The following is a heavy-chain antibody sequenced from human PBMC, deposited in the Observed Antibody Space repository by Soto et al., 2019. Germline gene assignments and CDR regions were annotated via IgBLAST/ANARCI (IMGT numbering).Heavy chain of an antibody. Sequence: SETLSLTCTVSGGSISSYYWSWIRQPPGRGLEWIGYIYSSGSTNYNPSLKSRVTISVDTSKNQFSPKLSSVTAADTAVYYCAAPPRYWGQGTLVTVSS. D-gene: IGHD6-6*01. J-gene: IGHJ4*02. V-gene: IGHV4-59*01. CDR2: IYSSGST. CDR3: AAPPRY. CDR1: GGSISSYY.